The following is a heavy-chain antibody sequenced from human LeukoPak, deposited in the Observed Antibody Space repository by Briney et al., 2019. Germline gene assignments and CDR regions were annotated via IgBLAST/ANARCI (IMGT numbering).Heavy chain of an antibody. D-gene: IGHD3-3*01. CDR2: IYTSGST. CDR1: GGSISSYY. V-gene: IGHV4-4*09. Sequence: SETLSLTCTASGGSISSYYWSWIRQPPGKGLEWIGYIYTSGSTKYNPSLKSRVTISVYTSKNQFSLKLSSVTAADTAVYYCARSSLSYYDFWSGYYPNWFDPWGQGTLVTVSS. CDR3: ARSSLSYYDFWSGYYPNWFDP. J-gene: IGHJ5*02.